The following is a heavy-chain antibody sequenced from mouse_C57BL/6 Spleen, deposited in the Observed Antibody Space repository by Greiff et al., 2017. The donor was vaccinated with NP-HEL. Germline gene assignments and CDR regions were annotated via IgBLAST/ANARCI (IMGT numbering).Heavy chain of an antibody. Sequence: VKLVESGPGLVQPSQSLSITCTVSGFSLTSYGVHWVRQSPGKGLEWLGVIWRGGSTDYNAAFMSRLSITKDNSKSQVFFKMNSLQADDTAIYYWAKVYDGYWYFDVWGTGTTVTVSS. CDR3: AKVYDGYWYFDV. V-gene: IGHV2-5*01. CDR2: IWRGGST. CDR1: GFSLTSYG. J-gene: IGHJ1*03. D-gene: IGHD2-3*01.